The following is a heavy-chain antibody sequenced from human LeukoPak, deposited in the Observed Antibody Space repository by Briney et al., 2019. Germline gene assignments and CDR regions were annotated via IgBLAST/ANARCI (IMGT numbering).Heavy chain of an antibody. CDR2: IYYSGSS. Sequence: SQTLSLTCTVSAGSIYNIIYDWGWIRQPAGEGLEWIGTIYYSGSSYYNPSLKSRVTISVDTSKNQFSLKLTSVTAADTAIYYCVRTGEVGYYSTWGQGPVVTVSA. CDR1: AGSIYNIIYD. V-gene: IGHV4-39*01. D-gene: IGHD3-22*01. CDR3: VRTGEVGYYST. J-gene: IGHJ4*02.